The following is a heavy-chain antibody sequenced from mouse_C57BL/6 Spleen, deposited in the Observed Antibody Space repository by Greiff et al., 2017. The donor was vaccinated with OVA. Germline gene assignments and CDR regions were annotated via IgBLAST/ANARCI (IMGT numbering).Heavy chain of an antibody. CDR3: ARRRYDGYSLTD. J-gene: IGHJ2*01. CDR1: GYTFTSYW. D-gene: IGHD2-3*01. V-gene: IGHV1-64*01. CDR2: IHPNSGST. Sequence: QVQLQQPGAELVKPGASVKLSCKASGYTFTSYWMHWVKQRPGQGLEWIGMIHPNSGSTNYNEKFKSKATLTVDKSSSTAYMQLSSLTSEDSAVXYCARRRYDGYSLTDWGQGTTLTVSS.